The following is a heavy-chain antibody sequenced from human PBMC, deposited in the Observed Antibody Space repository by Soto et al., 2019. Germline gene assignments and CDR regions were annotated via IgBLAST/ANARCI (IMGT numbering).Heavy chain of an antibody. D-gene: IGHD3-10*01. Sequence: EVQLVESGGGLVQPGGSLRLSCAASGFTFSSYSMNWVRQAPGKGLEWVSYISSSSSTIYYADSVKGRFTISRDNAKNSLYLQRKGLRDEDTAVYYWARGGPGLWFGELADMDVWGQGTTVTVSS. CDR1: GFTFSSYS. CDR2: ISSSSSTI. J-gene: IGHJ6*02. CDR3: ARGGPGLWFGELADMDV. V-gene: IGHV3-48*02.